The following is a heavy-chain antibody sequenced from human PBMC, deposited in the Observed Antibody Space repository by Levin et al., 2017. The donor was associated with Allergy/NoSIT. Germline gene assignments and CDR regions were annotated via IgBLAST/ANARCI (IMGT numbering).Heavy chain of an antibody. V-gene: IGHV1-2*06. J-gene: IGHJ5*02. CDR3: ARETIAAPPYNWFDT. CDR1: GFTFTIYD. CDR2: LNPNTGGT. Sequence: ASVKVSCKASGFTFTIYDIHWVRQAPGQGLEWVGRLNPNTGGTDSAQKFMGRVTMTRDTSTTTAWMELTRLRPADTAIYYCARETIAAPPYNWFDTWGQGALVTVSS. D-gene: IGHD6-13*01.